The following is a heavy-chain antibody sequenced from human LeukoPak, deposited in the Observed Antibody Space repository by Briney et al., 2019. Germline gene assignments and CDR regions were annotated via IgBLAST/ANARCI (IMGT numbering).Heavy chain of an antibody. CDR3: ARTREQWQVLDY. V-gene: IGHV3-30*03. D-gene: IGHD6-19*01. CDR2: ISHEGSNK. Sequence: PGGSLRLSCAASGFFFSSHSMNWVRQAPGKGLEWVAVISHEGSNKYHADSVRGRFTISRDNSKNMVYLQMNSLRDEDTAVYYCARTREQWQVLDYWGQGTLVTVSS. J-gene: IGHJ4*02. CDR1: GFFFSSHS.